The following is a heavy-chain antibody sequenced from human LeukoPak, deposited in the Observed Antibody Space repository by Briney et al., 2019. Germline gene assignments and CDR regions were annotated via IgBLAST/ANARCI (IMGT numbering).Heavy chain of an antibody. CDR1: GFTFSSYG. Sequence: GGSLRLSCAASGFTFSSYGMHWVRQAPGKGLEWVAVISYDGTNKYYEDSVKGRFTISRVNSKNTLYLQMNSLRPEDTAVYYCAKGRSGYIDYWGQGTLVTVSS. CDR3: AKGRSGYIDY. V-gene: IGHV3-30*18. CDR2: ISYDGTNK. J-gene: IGHJ4*02. D-gene: IGHD3-22*01.